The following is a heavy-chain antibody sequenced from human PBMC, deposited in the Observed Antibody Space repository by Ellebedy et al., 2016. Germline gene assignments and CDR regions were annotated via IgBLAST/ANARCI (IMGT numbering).Heavy chain of an antibody. Sequence: GESLKISXAASGFTFSSYAMHWVRQAPGKGLEWVAVISYDGSNKYYADSVKGRFTISRDNSKNTLYLQMNSLRAEDTAVYYCAKGSGWELLGGYFDYWGQGTLVTVSS. J-gene: IGHJ4*02. CDR1: GFTFSSYA. CDR3: AKGSGWELLGGYFDY. V-gene: IGHV3-30-3*01. CDR2: ISYDGSNK. D-gene: IGHD1-26*01.